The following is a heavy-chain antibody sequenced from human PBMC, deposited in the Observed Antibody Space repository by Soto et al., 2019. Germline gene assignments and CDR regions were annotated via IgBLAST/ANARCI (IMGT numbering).Heavy chain of an antibody. CDR3: ARDFKESQYYYYCMDV. D-gene: IGHD3-10*01. CDR2: ISSGGEYT. Sequence: PGGSLRLSCVVSGFTISSYSMNWVRQAPGKGLEWVSSISSGGEYTYYADSVKGRFTISRDNAKNSVYLQMNSLTAEDTALYYCARDFKESQYYYYCMDVWRKGTTVTVSS. CDR1: GFTISSYS. V-gene: IGHV3-21*06. J-gene: IGHJ6*03.